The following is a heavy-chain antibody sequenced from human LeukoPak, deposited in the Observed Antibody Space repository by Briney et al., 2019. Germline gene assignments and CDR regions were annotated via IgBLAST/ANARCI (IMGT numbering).Heavy chain of an antibody. CDR3: ARAEGIAAAGTVQPRYKKPQHFDY. D-gene: IGHD6-13*01. CDR2: IYYSGST. CDR1: GGSISSGGYY. V-gene: IGHV4-31*03. J-gene: IGHJ4*02. Sequence: NPSETLSLTCTVSGGSISSGGYYWSWIRQHPGKGLEWIGYIYYSGSTYYNPSLKSRVTISVDTSKNQFSLKLSSVTAADTAVYYCARAEGIAAAGTVQPRYKKPQHFDYWGQGTLVTVSS.